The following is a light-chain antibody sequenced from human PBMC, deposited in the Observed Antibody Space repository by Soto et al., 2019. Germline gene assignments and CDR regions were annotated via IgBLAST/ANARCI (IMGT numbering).Light chain of an antibody. CDR2: CAS. Sequence: EIVLTQSPGTLSLSPGERATLSCRASQSVSSSYLAWYQHKPGQAPRLLIYCASSRAAGIPDSFSGSGSGTDFTLTIRRLEPEDFAVYYGQQYDSSPKYTFGQGTKLEIK. CDR1: QSVSSSY. CDR3: QQYDSSPKYT. J-gene: IGKJ2*01. V-gene: IGKV3-20*01.